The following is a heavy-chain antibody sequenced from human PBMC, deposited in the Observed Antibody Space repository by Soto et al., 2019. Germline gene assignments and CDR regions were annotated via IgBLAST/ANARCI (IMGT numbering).Heavy chain of an antibody. Sequence: GSLRLSCAASGFTFSNAWMNWVRQAPGKGLEWVGRIKSKTDGGTTDYAAPVKGRFTISRDDSKNTLYLQMNSLKTEDTAVYYCTTVPFATASNYYYYGMDVWGQGTTVTVSS. CDR3: TTVPFATASNYYYYGMDV. V-gene: IGHV3-15*07. CDR1: GFTFSNAW. CDR2: IKSKTDGGTT. J-gene: IGHJ6*02. D-gene: IGHD2-15*01.